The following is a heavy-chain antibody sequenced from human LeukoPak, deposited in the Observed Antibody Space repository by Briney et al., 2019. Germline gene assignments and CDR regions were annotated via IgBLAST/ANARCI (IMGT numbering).Heavy chain of an antibody. D-gene: IGHD3-16*02. CDR1: GYTFPAYF. CDR3: ARDLGMGDLSFDY. Sequence: ASVTVSCKASGYTFPAYFIHWVRQAPGQGLEWLGWINPNSGGTKYAQKFQGRVTMTRDTSINTAYMELSRLTSDDTAVYYCARDLGMGDLSFDYWGQGTLVTVSS. J-gene: IGHJ4*02. V-gene: IGHV1-2*02. CDR2: INPNSGGT.